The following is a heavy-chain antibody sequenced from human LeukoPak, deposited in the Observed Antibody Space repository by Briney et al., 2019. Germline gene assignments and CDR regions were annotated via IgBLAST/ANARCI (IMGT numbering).Heavy chain of an antibody. CDR3: ARVLRYFDWLWVFDY. CDR1: GYTFTSYG. CDR2: ISAYNGNT. V-gene: IGHV1-18*01. Sequence: ASVKVSCKASGYTFTSYGISWVRQAPGQGLEWMGWISAYNGNTNYAQKLQGRVTVTTDTSTSTAYMELRSLRSDDTAVYYCARVLRYFDWLWVFDYWGQGTLVTVSS. J-gene: IGHJ4*02. D-gene: IGHD3-9*01.